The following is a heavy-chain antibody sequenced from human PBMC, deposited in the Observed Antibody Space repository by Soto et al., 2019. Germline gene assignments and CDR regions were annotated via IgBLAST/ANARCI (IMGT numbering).Heavy chain of an antibody. CDR3: AHIVVAGLGYYFDY. CDR2: IYWDDDK. CDR1: GFSLSSTRMA. V-gene: IGHV2-5*02. D-gene: IGHD6-19*01. J-gene: IGHJ4*02. Sequence: QITLKESGPTLVKPTQTLTLTCTFSGFSLSSTRMAVGWIRQPPGKALEWLALIYWDDDKRYSPFLKSRLTITKDNSKNQVVLTMSNMDPVDKARYYCAHIVVAGLGYYFDYWGQGTLVTVSS.